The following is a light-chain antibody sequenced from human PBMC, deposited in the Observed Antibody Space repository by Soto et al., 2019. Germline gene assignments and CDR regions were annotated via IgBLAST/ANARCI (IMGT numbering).Light chain of an antibody. CDR1: QSVSSSY. CDR3: QQYGSSPPFT. V-gene: IGKV3-20*01. CDR2: SAS. Sequence: EIVLTQSPGTLSLSPGERATLSCRASQSVSSSYLTWYQQKPGQAPRILIYSASSRAAGIPDRFSGSGSGTLFTLTISRLEPEDFGVYYCQQYGSSPPFTFGQGTKVDIK. J-gene: IGKJ1*01.